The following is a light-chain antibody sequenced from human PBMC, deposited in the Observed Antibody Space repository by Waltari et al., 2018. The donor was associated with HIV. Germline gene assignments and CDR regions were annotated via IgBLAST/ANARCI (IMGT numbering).Light chain of an antibody. CDR2: SDN. CDR3: AAWDDSLDAWV. CDR1: SSTIGSKS. V-gene: IGLV1-44*01. J-gene: IGLJ3*02. Sequence: QSVLTQPPSASGTPGKRVTISCSGSSSTIGSKSVTWFQQVPVPAPKLLTYSDNQRPAGVPDRFAGSKAGTSAALAISGLQSEDEADCYCAAWDDSLDAWVFGGGTRLTVL.